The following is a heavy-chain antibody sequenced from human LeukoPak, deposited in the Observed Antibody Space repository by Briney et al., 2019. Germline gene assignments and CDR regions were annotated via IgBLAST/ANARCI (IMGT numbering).Heavy chain of an antibody. V-gene: IGHV3-7*01. Sequence: PGGSLRLSWAASGFTFSSHWMSWVRQAPGKGLEWVANIKQDGSQKYYADSVKGRFTISRDDSKNTLYLQMNSLRAEDTAVYYCTRGSYGDLNWGQGTLITVSS. D-gene: IGHD4-17*01. CDR3: TRGSYGDLN. CDR1: GFTFSSHW. J-gene: IGHJ4*02. CDR2: IKQDGSQK.